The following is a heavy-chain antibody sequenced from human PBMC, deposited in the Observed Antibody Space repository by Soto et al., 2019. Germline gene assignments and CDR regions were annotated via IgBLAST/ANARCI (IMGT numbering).Heavy chain of an antibody. J-gene: IGHJ6*02. CDR1: GGTFSSYA. D-gene: IGHD2-15*01. CDR3: ASYCSGGSCYDYYYYGMDV. Sequence: VQLGESGAEVKKPGSSVKVSCKASGGTFSSYAISWVRQAPGQGLEWMGGIIPIFGTANYAQKFQGRVTITADESTSTAYMELSSLRSEDTAVYYCASYCSGGSCYDYYYYGMDVWGQGTTVTVSS. V-gene: IGHV1-69*01. CDR2: IIPIFGTA.